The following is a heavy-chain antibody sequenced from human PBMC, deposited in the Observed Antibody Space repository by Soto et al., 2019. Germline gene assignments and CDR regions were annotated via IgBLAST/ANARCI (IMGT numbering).Heavy chain of an antibody. Sequence: SETLSLTCAVYGGSFSGYYWSWIRQPPGKGLEWIGEINHSGSTNYNPSLKSRVTISVDTSKNQFSLKLSSVTAADTAVYYCARGPPRIKGHRSSSIDFDIWGQGIMVTVSS. V-gene: IGHV4-34*01. CDR2: INHSGST. CDR3: ARGPPRIKGHRSSSIDFDI. D-gene: IGHD6-6*01. J-gene: IGHJ3*02. CDR1: GGSFSGYY.